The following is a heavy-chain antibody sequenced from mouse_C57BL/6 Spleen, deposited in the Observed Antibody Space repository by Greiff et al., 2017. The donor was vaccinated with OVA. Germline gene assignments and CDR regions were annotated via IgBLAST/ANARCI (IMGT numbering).Heavy chain of an antibody. CDR2: IDPSDSYT. V-gene: IGHV1-69*01. J-gene: IGHJ3*01. Sequence: VQLQQPGAELVMPGASVKLSCKASGYTFTSYWMHWVKQRPGQGLEWIGEIDPSDSYTNYNQKFKGKSTLTVDKSSSTAYMQLSSLTSEDSAVYYCALYVGYYVPFAYWGQGTLVTVSA. D-gene: IGHD2-3*01. CDR3: ALYVGYYVPFAY. CDR1: GYTFTSYW.